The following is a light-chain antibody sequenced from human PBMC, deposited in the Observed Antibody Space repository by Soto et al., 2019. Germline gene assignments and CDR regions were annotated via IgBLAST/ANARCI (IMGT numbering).Light chain of an antibody. CDR2: SNN. CDR1: SSYIGSNT. Sequence: QSVRTHPPSASGAAGEVGTISCSGNSSYIGSNTVNWYQQLPGTAPKLLIYSNNQRPSGVPDRFSGSKSGTSASLAISGLKSEDEADYYCAAWDDRLNGHVFGTGTTVTVL. J-gene: IGLJ1*01. CDR3: AAWDDRLNGHV. V-gene: IGLV1-44*01.